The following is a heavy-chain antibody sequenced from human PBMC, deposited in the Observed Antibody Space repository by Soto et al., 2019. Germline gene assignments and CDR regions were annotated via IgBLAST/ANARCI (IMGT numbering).Heavy chain of an antibody. Sequence: PSETLSLTWTVPGGSISSSSYYWGWIRQPPGKGLEWIGSIYYSGSTFYNPSLKSRVTISVDTSKNQFSLKLSSVTAADTAVYYCATFYGDYVSYWGQGTLVTVSS. V-gene: IGHV4-39*01. CDR2: IYYSGST. CDR1: GGSISSSSYY. D-gene: IGHD4-17*01. J-gene: IGHJ4*02. CDR3: ATFYGDYVSY.